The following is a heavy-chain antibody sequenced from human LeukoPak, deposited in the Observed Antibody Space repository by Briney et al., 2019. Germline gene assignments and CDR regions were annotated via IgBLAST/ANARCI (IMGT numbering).Heavy chain of an antibody. J-gene: IGHJ4*02. V-gene: IGHV3-9*01. CDR1: GFTFSSYA. CDR2: ISWNSGSI. CDR3: AKDIGYSYGYYYFDY. D-gene: IGHD5-18*01. Sequence: GGSLRLSCAASGFTFSSYAMSWVRQAPGKGLEWVSGISWNSGSIGYADSVKGRFTISRDNAKNSLYLQMNSLRAEDTALYYCAKDIGYSYGYYYFDYWGQGTLVTVSS.